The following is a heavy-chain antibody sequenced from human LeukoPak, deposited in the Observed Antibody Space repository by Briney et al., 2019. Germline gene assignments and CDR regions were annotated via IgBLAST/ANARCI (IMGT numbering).Heavy chain of an antibody. D-gene: IGHD6-19*01. J-gene: IGHJ4*02. CDR3: ARTGIAVAGTWDY. CDR2: IIPIFGTA. Sequence: GASVKVSCKASGGTFSSYAISWVRQAPGQGLEWMGGIIPIFGTANYAQKFQGRVTITADESTSTAYMELSSLRSEDTAVYYCARTGIAVAGTWDYWGQGTLVTVSS. CDR1: GGTFSSYA. V-gene: IGHV1-69*13.